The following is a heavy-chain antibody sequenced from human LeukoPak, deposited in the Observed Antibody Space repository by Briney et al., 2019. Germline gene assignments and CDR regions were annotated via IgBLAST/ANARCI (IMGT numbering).Heavy chain of an antibody. CDR2: INSDGSST. Sequence: GGSPRLSCAASGFTFSSYWMHWVRQAPGKGLVWVSRINSDGSSTSYADSVKGRFTISRDNAKNTLYLQMNSLRAEDTAVYYCARGPAPYYYDSSGYYHYYYYYGMDVWGQGTTVTVSS. CDR1: GFTFSSYW. V-gene: IGHV3-74*01. J-gene: IGHJ6*02. CDR3: ARGPAPYYYDSSGYYHYYYYYGMDV. D-gene: IGHD3-22*01.